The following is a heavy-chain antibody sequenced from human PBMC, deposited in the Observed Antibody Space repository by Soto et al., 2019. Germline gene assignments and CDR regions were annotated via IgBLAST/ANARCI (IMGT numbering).Heavy chain of an antibody. CDR3: ARDGTTPPSYSYGMDV. J-gene: IGHJ6*02. V-gene: IGHV1-69*13. Sequence: SVKVSCKASGGTFSSYAISWVRQAPGQGLEWMGEIIPIFGTANYAQKFQGRVTITADESTSTAYMELSSLRSEDTAVYYCARDGTTPPSYSYGMDVWGQGTTVTVSS. CDR1: GGTFSSYA. CDR2: IIPIFGTA. D-gene: IGHD1-1*01.